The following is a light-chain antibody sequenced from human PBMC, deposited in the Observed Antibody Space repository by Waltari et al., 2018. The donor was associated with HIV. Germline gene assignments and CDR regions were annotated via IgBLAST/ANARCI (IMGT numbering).Light chain of an antibody. Sequence: DIVLTQSPDSLAVSLGERATISCKSSHSVLSRSNNENYLAWYQQKPGQPPKLLIYWASTRESGVPDRFSGSGSGTDCTLTSTSLQAEDVAVYYCQQYFSTPPVTFGGGTKVEIK. CDR1: HSVLSRSNNENY. J-gene: IGKJ4*01. V-gene: IGKV4-1*01. CDR2: WAS. CDR3: QQYFSTPPVT.